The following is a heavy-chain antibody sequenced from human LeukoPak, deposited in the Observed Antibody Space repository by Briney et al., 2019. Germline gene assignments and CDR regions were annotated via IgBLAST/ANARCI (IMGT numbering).Heavy chain of an antibody. Sequence: GGSLRLSCAASGFTFSDYYMSWIRQAPGKGQEWVSYISSSGSTIYYADSVKGRFTISRDNAKNSLYLQMNSLRAEETAVEYCAKVPPTGSFYYFLFIDGLGKGTTATV. D-gene: IGHD1-26*01. CDR2: ISSSGSTI. CDR1: GFTFSDYY. V-gene: IGHV3-11*01. CDR3: AKVPPTGSFYYFLFIDG. J-gene: IGHJ6*03.